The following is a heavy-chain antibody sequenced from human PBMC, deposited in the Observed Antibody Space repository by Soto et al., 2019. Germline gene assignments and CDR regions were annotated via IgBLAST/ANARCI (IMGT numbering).Heavy chain of an antibody. CDR1: GGSISSDDYY. J-gene: IGHJ4*02. CDR3: AREGSSSTEYFDF. Sequence: PSETLSLTFSVSGGSISSDDYYWTCIRQPPWEGLEWIGYIYYTGRTSSTPSLESRVTISIDTSKNQLSLKLGSVSAEDTAVYYCAREGSSSTEYFDFWGPGTLVTVYS. CDR2: IYYTGRT. V-gene: IGHV4-30-4*01. D-gene: IGHD2-15*01.